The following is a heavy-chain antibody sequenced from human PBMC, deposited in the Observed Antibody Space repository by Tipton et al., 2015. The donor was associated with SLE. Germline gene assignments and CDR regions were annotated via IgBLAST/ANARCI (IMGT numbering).Heavy chain of an antibody. V-gene: IGHV4-30-2*01. CDR2: IYHSGRT. CDR1: GGSISSGGYS. D-gene: IGHD1-26*01. J-gene: IGHJ3*02. Sequence: TLSLTCAVSGGSISSGGYSWSWIRQPPGKGLEWIGYIYHSGRTNYNPSLKSRVTISVDTSKNQFSLKLSSVTAADTAVYYCARDLGSGGAFDIWGQGTMVTVSS. CDR3: ARDLGSGGAFDI.